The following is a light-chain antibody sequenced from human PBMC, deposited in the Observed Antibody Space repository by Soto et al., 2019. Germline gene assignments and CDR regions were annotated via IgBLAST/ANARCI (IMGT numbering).Light chain of an antibody. J-gene: IGKJ1*01. CDR2: AAS. CDR3: QQSYITGT. Sequence: IWMTQSPSLLSASTGDRVTITCRASQNISSYLNWYQQKPGKAPKLLIYAASSLQSGVPSRFSGSGSGTDFTLTISSLQPEDFATYYCQQSYITGTFGQGTKVDIK. CDR1: QNISSY. V-gene: IGKV1-39*01.